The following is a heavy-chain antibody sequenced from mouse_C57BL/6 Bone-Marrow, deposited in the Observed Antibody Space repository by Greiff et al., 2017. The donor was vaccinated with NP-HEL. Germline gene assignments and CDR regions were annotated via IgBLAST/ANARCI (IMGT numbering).Heavy chain of an antibody. CDR1: GYTFTSYW. Sequence: QVQLQQSGAELVKPGASVKLSCKASGYTFTSYWMQWVKQRPGQGLEWIGEIDPSDSYTNYNQKFKGKATLTVDTSSSTAYMQLSSLTSEDSAVYYCARSEYYYGSSYDLYFDVWGTGTTVTVTS. CDR2: IDPSDSYT. J-gene: IGHJ1*03. V-gene: IGHV1-50*01. D-gene: IGHD1-1*01. CDR3: ARSEYYYGSSYDLYFDV.